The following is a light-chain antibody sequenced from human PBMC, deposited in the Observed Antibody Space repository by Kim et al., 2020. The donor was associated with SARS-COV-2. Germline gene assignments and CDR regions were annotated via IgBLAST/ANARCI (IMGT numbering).Light chain of an antibody. V-gene: IGLV3-21*01. Sequence: APGQRARITCGGNNIGGHSVHWYQQEPGQAPVLVMYYDSDRPSGIPERFSGSKSANTATLTISRVEAGDEADYYCQVWDTDTDHYVFGAGTKVTVL. CDR2: YDS. CDR3: QVWDTDTDHYV. J-gene: IGLJ1*01. CDR1: NIGGHS.